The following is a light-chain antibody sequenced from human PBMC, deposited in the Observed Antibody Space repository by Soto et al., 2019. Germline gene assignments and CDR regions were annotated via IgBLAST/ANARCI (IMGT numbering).Light chain of an antibody. CDR1: SSDVGGYNY. Sequence: QSALNQPASVTGSPGQSITISCTGTSSDVGGYNYVSWYQQHPGKAPKLMIYDVSNRPSGVSNRFSDSKSGNTASLTISGLQAEDEADYYCSSYTSSSTYVFGTRTKVTVL. J-gene: IGLJ1*01. CDR3: SSYTSSSTYV. CDR2: DVS. V-gene: IGLV2-14*01.